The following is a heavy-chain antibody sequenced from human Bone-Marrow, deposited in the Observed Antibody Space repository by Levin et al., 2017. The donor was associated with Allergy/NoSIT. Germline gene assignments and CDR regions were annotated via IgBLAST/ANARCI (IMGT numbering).Heavy chain of an antibody. CDR1: GDSSNNFY. Sequence: NSSETLSLTCTVSGDSSNNFYWSWIRQPPGKGMEWIGYIHYSGSTKYNPSLKSRVTISMDTSKRQFSLKLTSVTAADTAIYYCASGWFGDSYFAHWGQGTLVTVSS. J-gene: IGHJ4*02. V-gene: IGHV4-59*01. CDR3: ASGWFGDSYFAH. CDR2: IHYSGST. D-gene: IGHD3-10*01.